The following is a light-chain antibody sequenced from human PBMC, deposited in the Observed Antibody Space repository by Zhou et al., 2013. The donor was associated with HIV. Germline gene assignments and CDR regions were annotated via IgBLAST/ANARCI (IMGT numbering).Light chain of an antibody. CDR3: QQRSNWPLT. Sequence: EIVLTQSPGTLSLSPGERATLSCRASQSVRSDLAWYQHKVGQAPRLLISDASNRATGIPARFSGSGSGTDFSLTISSLEPEDFAVYYCQQRSNWPLTFGPGTKVDIK. V-gene: IGKV3-11*01. CDR1: QSVRSD. CDR2: DAS. J-gene: IGKJ3*01.